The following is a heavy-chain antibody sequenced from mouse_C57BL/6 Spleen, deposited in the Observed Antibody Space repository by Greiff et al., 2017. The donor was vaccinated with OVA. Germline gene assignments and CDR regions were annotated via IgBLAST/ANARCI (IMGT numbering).Heavy chain of an antibody. D-gene: IGHD1-1*01. J-gene: IGHJ2*01. CDR1: GFTFTDYY. V-gene: IGHV7-3*01. CDR3: ARYTTVVATGYFDY. Sequence: EVQLVESGGGLVQPGGSLSLSCAASGFTFTDYYMSWVRQPPGKALEWLGFIRNKANGYTTEYSASVKGRFTIARDNSQSILYLQMNALRAEDSATYYCARYTTVVATGYFDYWGQGTTLTVSS. CDR2: IRNKANGYTT.